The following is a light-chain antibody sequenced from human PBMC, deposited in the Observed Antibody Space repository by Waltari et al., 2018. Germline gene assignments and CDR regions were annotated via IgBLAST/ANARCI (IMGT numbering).Light chain of an antibody. CDR1: QSVLYSSNNKNY. CDR3: QQYYNIPFT. CDR2: WAS. Sequence: DIVMTQSPDSLAVSLGERATINCKSSQSVLYSSNNKNYLAWYQQKPGQPPKLRIYWASSRGSGVPDRLSGSGAGTDLTRTISSLQAEDVAVYYCQQYYNIPFTFGPGTKVDIK. J-gene: IGKJ3*01. V-gene: IGKV4-1*01.